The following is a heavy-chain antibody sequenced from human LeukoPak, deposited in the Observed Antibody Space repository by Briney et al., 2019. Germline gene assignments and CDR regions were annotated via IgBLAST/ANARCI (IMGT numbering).Heavy chain of an antibody. Sequence: SETLSLTCAVSGGSISSSNWWSWVRQPPGKGLEWIGEIYHSGSTNYNPSLKSRVTISVDKSKNQFSLKLSSVTAADTAVYYCARDFTKRGYSGYDWGQGTLVTVSS. CDR3: ARDFTKRGYSGYD. D-gene: IGHD5-12*01. J-gene: IGHJ4*02. CDR2: IYHSGST. V-gene: IGHV4-4*02. CDR1: GGSISSSNW.